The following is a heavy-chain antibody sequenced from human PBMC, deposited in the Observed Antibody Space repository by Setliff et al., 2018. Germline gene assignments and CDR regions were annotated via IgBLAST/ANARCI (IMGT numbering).Heavy chain of an antibody. J-gene: IGHJ4*02. CDR1: GYTFTGYC. CDR3: ARDRDSSGYPYYFDY. V-gene: IGHV1-2*04. Sequence: AASVKVSCKASGYTFTGYCMHWVRQAPGQGLEWMGWINPNSGGTNYAQKFQGWVTMTRDTPISTAYMELSRLRSDDTAVYYCARDRDSSGYPYYFDYWGQGTLVTVSS. D-gene: IGHD3-22*01. CDR2: INPNSGGT.